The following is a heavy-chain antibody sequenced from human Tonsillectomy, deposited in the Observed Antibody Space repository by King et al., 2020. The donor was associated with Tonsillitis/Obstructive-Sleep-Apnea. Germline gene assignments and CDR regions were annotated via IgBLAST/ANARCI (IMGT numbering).Heavy chain of an antibody. V-gene: IGHV3-48*03. Sequence: VQLVESGGGLVQPGGSLRVSCAASGFTFSSYEMNWVRQAPGKGLEWVSYISSSGRTIFYADSLKGRFTISRDNAKNSLYLTMNSLRAEDTAVYYCARLTTLTYGFDYWGQGTLVTVSS. CDR2: ISSSGRTI. CDR1: GFTFSSYE. CDR3: ARLTTLTYGFDY. D-gene: IGHD4-17*01. J-gene: IGHJ4*02.